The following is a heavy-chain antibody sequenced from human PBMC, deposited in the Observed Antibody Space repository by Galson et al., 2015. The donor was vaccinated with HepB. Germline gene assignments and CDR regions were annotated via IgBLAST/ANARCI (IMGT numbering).Heavy chain of an antibody. Sequence: SVKVSCKASGYTFTSYGISWVRQAPGQGLEWMGWISAYNGNTNYAQKLQGRVTMTTDTSTSTAYMELRSLRSDDTAVYYCARDRGYSSGWLQGAFDIWGQGTMVTVSS. D-gene: IGHD6-19*01. V-gene: IGHV1-18*01. J-gene: IGHJ3*02. CDR1: GYTFTSYG. CDR2: ISAYNGNT. CDR3: ARDRGYSSGWLQGAFDI.